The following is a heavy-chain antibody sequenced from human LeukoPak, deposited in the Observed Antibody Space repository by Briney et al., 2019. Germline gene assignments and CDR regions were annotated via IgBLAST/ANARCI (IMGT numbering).Heavy chain of an antibody. V-gene: IGHV3-15*01. Sequence: GGSLRLSCAASGFTFSNAWMSWVRQAPGKGPEWVGRIKSKTDGGTTDYAAPVKGRLTISRDDSKSTLYLQMNSLKTEDTAVYYCTTYFSGSDVIAIGSVDYWGQGTLVTVSS. CDR1: GFTFSNAW. CDR2: IKSKTDGGTT. CDR3: TTYFSGSDVIAIGSVDY. D-gene: IGHD2-21*01. J-gene: IGHJ4*02.